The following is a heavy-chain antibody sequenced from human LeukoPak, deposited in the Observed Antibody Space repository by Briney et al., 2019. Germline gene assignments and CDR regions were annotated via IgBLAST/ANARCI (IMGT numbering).Heavy chain of an antibody. CDR3: ARDRVRGNSNPFFDY. CDR1: GGSVSSGTYY. CDR2: IYYSGST. J-gene: IGHJ4*02. V-gene: IGHV4-61*01. Sequence: SETLSLTCTVSGGSVSSGTYYWSWIRQPPGKGLEWIGYIYYSGSTNYNPSLKSRVTISVGTSKNQFSLKLSSVTAADTAVYYCARDRVRGNSNPFFDYWGQGTLVTVSS. D-gene: IGHD4-11*01.